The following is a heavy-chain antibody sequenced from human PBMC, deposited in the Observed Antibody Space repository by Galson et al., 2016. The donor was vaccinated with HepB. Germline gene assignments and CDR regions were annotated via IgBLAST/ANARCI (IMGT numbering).Heavy chain of an antibody. CDR2: IIPVFGVS. CDR3: ARVGVSAAGNHNWLDP. Sequence: SVKVSCKASRGTFNSYGITWVRQAPGQRLEWMGGIIPVFGVSNYAQKVQGRVSITADESTSTVYMELRSLTFEDTGIYYCARVGVSAAGNHNWLDPWGQGTPVTVS. V-gene: IGHV1-69*13. CDR1: RGTFNSYG. D-gene: IGHD6-13*01. J-gene: IGHJ5*02.